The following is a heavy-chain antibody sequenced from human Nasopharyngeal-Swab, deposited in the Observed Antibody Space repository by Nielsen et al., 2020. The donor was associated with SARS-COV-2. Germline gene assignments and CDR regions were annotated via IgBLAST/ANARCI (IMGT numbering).Heavy chain of an antibody. V-gene: IGHV3-33*01. D-gene: IGHD3-16*01. Sequence: WIRQHPGKGLEWVGLIWYDGSNKYYADSVKGRFTISRDSSKNTLYLQMSSLRAEDTAVYYCARDLGENSSIDYWGQGTLVTVSS. J-gene: IGHJ4*02. CDR2: IWYDGSNK. CDR3: ARDLGENSSIDY.